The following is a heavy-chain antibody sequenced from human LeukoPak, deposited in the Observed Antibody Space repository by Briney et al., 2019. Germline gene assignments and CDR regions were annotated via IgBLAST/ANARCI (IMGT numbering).Heavy chain of an antibody. CDR3: ARPRINYYDSSGYPSYFDY. V-gene: IGHV5-51*01. D-gene: IGHD3-22*01. CDR2: VYPGDSDT. J-gene: IGHJ4*02. Sequence: GGSLKISCKGSGSRFTSYWIGWVRQMPGKGLEWIGIVYPGDSDTRYSPSLQGQVAISADKSICTAYLQWSSLKASDTAMYYCARPRINYYDSSGYPSYFDYWGQGTLVTVSS. CDR1: GSRFTSYW.